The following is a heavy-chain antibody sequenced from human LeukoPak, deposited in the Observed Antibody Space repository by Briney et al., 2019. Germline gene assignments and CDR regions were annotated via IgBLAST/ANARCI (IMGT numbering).Heavy chain of an antibody. J-gene: IGHJ3*02. CDR1: GFTFSSYA. CDR2: ISGSGGST. Sequence: GGSLRLSCAASGFTFSSYAMSWVRQAPGKGLEWVSAISGSGGSTYYADSVKGRFTISRDNAKNSLYLQMDSLRAEDTAVYYCARDEDSSWYAFDIWGQGTMVTVSS. D-gene: IGHD6-13*01. CDR3: ARDEDSSWYAFDI. V-gene: IGHV3-23*01.